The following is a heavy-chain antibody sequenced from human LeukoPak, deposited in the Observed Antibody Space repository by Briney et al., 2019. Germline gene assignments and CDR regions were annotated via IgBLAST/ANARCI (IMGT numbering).Heavy chain of an antibody. D-gene: IGHD5-12*01. Sequence: GASVKVSCKASGGTFSSYAISWVRQAPGQGLEWMGGIIPIFGTANYAQKFQGRVTITADKSTSTAYMELSSLRSEDTVVYYCAQATTLFLFDYWGQGTLVTVSS. CDR1: GGTFSSYA. CDR3: AQATTLFLFDY. J-gene: IGHJ4*02. V-gene: IGHV1-69*06. CDR2: IIPIFGTA.